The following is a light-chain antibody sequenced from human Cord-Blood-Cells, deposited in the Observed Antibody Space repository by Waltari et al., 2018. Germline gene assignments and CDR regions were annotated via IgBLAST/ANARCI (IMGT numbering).Light chain of an antibody. CDR3: SSYTSSSTLV. CDR1: SSDVGGYNY. CDR2: DVS. V-gene: IGLV2-14*01. J-gene: IGLJ3*02. Sequence: QSALTQPASVSGSPGQPLTIPCPGTSSDVGGYNYVSLYQQHPGKAPKLMIYDVSNRPSGVSNRFSGSKSGNTASLTISGLQAEDEADYYCSSYTSSSTLVFGGGTKLTVL.